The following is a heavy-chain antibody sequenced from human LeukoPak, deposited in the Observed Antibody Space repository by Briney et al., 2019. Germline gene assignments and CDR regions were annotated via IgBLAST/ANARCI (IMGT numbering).Heavy chain of an antibody. V-gene: IGHV3-23*01. CDR3: AKDRTYVGNAFDI. Sequence: GGSLRLSCAASGFTVSSNYMSWVRQAPGKGLEWVSAISGSGGSTFYGVSVKGRFTISRDNSKNTLYLQMNSLRAEDTAVYYCAKDRTYVGNAFDIWGQGTMVTVSS. CDR1: GFTVSSNY. J-gene: IGHJ3*02. D-gene: IGHD7-27*01. CDR2: ISGSGGST.